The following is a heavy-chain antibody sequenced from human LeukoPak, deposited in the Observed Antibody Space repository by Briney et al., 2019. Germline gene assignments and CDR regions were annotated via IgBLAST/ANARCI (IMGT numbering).Heavy chain of an antibody. CDR1: GGSISSYY. V-gene: IGHV4-4*07. Sequence: SETLSLTCTVSGGSISSYYWSWIRQPAGKGLEWIGHIYTSGSTNYNPSLKSRVTMSVDTSKNQFSLKLSSVTAADTAVYYCARDLSSSWYGNWFDPWGQGTLVTVSS. CDR3: ARDLSSSWYGNWFDP. CDR2: IYTSGST. J-gene: IGHJ5*02. D-gene: IGHD6-13*01.